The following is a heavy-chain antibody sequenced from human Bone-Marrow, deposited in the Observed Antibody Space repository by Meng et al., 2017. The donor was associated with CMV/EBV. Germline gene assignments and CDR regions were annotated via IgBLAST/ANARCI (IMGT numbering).Heavy chain of an antibody. D-gene: IGHD6-19*01. V-gene: IGHV1-69*05. Sequence: KISCKASGGTFSSYAISWVRQAPGQGLEWMGGIIPIFGTANYAQKFQGRVTITTDESTSTAYMELSSLRSEDTAVYYCARTSPLQIAVAGGVYGMDVWGQGTTVTVSS. CDR1: GGTFSSYA. CDR3: ARTSPLQIAVAGGVYGMDV. J-gene: IGHJ6*02. CDR2: IIPIFGTA.